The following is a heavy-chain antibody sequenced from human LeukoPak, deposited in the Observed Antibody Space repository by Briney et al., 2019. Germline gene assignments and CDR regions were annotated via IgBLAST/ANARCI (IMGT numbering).Heavy chain of an antibody. CDR2: IYHSGST. D-gene: IGHD6-13*01. V-gene: IGHV4-4*02. J-gene: IGHJ4*02. CDR3: ARDQGSSLDY. CDR1: GGSINSSSW. Sequence: SETLSLTCAVSGGSINSSSWWSWVRQSPGKGLEWIGEIYHSGSTNYNPSLKSRVTISVDKSKTHFSLKLNSVTAADTAVYYCARDQGSSLDYWGQGTLVTVSS.